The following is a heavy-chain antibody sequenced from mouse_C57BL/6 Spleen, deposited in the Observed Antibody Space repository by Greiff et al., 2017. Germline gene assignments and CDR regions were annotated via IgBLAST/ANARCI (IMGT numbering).Heavy chain of an antibody. D-gene: IGHD1-1*01. CDR1: GFTFSDYY. J-gene: IGHJ3*01. Sequence: EVKLVESGGGLVQPGGSLKLSCAASGFTFSDYYMYWVRQTPEKRLEWVAYISNGGGSTYYPDTVKGRFTISRDNAKNTLYLQMSRLKSEDTAMYYCARQDTTVVPFAYWGQGTLVTVSA. CDR2: ISNGGGST. CDR3: ARQDTTVVPFAY. V-gene: IGHV5-12*01.